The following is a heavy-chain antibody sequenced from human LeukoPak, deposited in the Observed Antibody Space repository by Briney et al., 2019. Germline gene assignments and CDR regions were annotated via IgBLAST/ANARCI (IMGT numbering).Heavy chain of an antibody. D-gene: IGHD3-10*01. V-gene: IGHV4-39*01. CDR2: IYYSGST. CDR1: GGSISSSSYY. Sequence: PSETLSLTCTVSGGSISSSSYYWGWIRQPPGKGLEWIGSIYYSGSTYYNPSLKSRVTISVDTSKNQFSLKLSSVTAADTAVYYCARQILWFGELLFHYYYYMDVWGKGTTVTVSS. CDR3: ARQILWFGELLFHYYYYMDV. J-gene: IGHJ6*03.